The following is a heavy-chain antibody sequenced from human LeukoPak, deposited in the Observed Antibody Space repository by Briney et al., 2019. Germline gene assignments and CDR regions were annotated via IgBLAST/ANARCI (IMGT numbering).Heavy chain of an antibody. CDR1: GYTFTSYY. J-gene: IGHJ4*02. Sequence: ASVKVSCKASGYTFTSYYMHWVRQAPGQGLEWMGIINPSGGSTSYAQKFQGRVTMTRDTSTSTVYMELSSLRSEDTAVYYCAKNIALTGEFDSWGQGTLVTVSS. V-gene: IGHV1-46*01. CDR2: INPSGGST. D-gene: IGHD7-27*01. CDR3: AKNIALTGEFDS.